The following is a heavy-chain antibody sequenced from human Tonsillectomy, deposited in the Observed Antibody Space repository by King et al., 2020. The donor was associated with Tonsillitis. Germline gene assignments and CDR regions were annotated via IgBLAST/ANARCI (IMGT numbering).Heavy chain of an antibody. CDR3: ARACRATVTTD. J-gene: IGHJ4*02. D-gene: IGHD4-17*01. CDR2: IYYSGSP. CDR1: GGPISSGGYS. V-gene: IGHV4-30-4*07. Sequence: VQLQESGPGLVKPSQTLSLTCAVSGGPISSGGYSWSWIRQPPGKGLEWIGYIYYSGSPYYNPSLKSRVTISVDTSKNQFSLKLSSVTAADTAVYYCARACRATVTTDWGQGTLVTVSS.